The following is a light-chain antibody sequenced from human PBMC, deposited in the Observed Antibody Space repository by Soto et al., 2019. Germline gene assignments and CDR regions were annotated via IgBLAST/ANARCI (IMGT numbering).Light chain of an antibody. CDR1: QSISSY. Sequence: DIQMTQSPSSLSASVGDRVTITCRASQSISSYLNWYQQKPGKAPKLLIYAASSLQSGVPSRFSGSGSGTDSTLTISSLQPEDFATYYCQQSYSTRWTFGQGTKV. CDR2: AAS. J-gene: IGKJ1*01. CDR3: QQSYSTRWT. V-gene: IGKV1-39*01.